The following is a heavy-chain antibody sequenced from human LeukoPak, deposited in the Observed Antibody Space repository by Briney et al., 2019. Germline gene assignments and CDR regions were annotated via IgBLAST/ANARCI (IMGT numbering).Heavy chain of an antibody. CDR3: AREDLGYCSSTSCYWNFDY. J-gene: IGHJ4*02. CDR2: INHSGST. V-gene: IGHV4-39*07. D-gene: IGHD2-2*01. CDR1: GGSISSSSYY. Sequence: SETLSLTCTVSGGSISSSSYYWSWIRQPPGKGLEWIGEINHSGSTNYNPSLKSRVTISVDTSKNQFSLKLSSVTAADTAVYYCAREDLGYCSSTSCYWNFDYWGQGTLVTVSS.